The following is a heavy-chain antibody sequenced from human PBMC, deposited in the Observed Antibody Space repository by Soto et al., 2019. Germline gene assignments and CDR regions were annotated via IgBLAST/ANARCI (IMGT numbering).Heavy chain of an antibody. CDR2: IYYSGST. D-gene: IGHD2-2*01. V-gene: IGHV4-59*12. CDR1: GGSISSYY. Sequence: PSETLSLTCTVSGGSISSYYWSWIRQPPGKGLEWIGYIYYSGSTNYNPSLKSRVTISVDTSKNQFSLQLNSVTPEDTAVYYCARNLYDTSWTLFDYWGQGTLVTVSS. J-gene: IGHJ4*02. CDR3: ARNLYDTSWTLFDY.